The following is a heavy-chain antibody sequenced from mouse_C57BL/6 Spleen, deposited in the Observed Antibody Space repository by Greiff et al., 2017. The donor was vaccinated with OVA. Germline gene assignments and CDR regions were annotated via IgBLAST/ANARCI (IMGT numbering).Heavy chain of an antibody. Sequence: QVQLQQSGPELVKPGASVKISCKASGYAFSSSWMNWVKQRPGKGLEWIGRIYPGDGDINYNGKFKGKATLTADKSSSTAYMQLSSLTSEDSAVYFCARALTGTGFAYWGQGTLVTVSA. CDR3: ARALTGTGFAY. CDR2: IYPGDGDI. D-gene: IGHD4-1*01. V-gene: IGHV1-82*01. CDR1: GYAFSSSW. J-gene: IGHJ3*01.